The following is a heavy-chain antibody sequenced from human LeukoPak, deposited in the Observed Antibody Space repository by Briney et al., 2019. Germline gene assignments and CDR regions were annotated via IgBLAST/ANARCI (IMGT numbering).Heavy chain of an antibody. D-gene: IGHD3-22*01. V-gene: IGHV3-20*04. CDR3: AKALQPVVAGSCFDY. Sequence: PGGSLRLSCEASGFTFDDYGMSWVRQRPGRGLEWVSGINRNGGSTDYADSVKGRFTISRDNAKNSHFLQMNSLRAEDTALYYCAKALQPVVAGSCFDYWGQGTLVTVSS. J-gene: IGHJ4*02. CDR1: GFTFDDYG. CDR2: INRNGGST.